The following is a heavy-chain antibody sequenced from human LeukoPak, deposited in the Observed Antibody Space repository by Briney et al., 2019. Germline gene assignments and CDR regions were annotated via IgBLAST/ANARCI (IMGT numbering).Heavy chain of an antibody. CDR1: GGTFNSYA. V-gene: IGHV1-69*13. CDR3: AREGFPPKISDFWSGLGPYYYYGMDV. Sequence: ASVKVSCKTSGGTFNSYAISWVRQAPGQGLEWMGGITAVFRSVNYAQRFQGRVTITADEFMRTVYMELSSLRSEDTAVYYCAREGFPPKISDFWSGLGPYYYYGMDVWGQGTTVTVSS. CDR2: ITAVFRSV. J-gene: IGHJ6*02. D-gene: IGHD3-3*01.